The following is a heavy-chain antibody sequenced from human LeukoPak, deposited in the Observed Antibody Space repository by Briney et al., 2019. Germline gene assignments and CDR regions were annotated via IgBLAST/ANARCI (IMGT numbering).Heavy chain of an antibody. D-gene: IGHD3-3*01. Sequence: SETLSLTCTVSGGSISSYYWSWIRQPPGKGLEWIGYIYYSGSTNYNPSLKSRVTISVDTSKNQFSLKLSSVTAADTAVYYCARDVTLLRFLEGYFDYWGQGTLVTVSS. CDR3: ARDVTLLRFLEGYFDY. J-gene: IGHJ4*02. CDR2: IYYSGST. V-gene: IGHV4-59*12. CDR1: GGSISSYY.